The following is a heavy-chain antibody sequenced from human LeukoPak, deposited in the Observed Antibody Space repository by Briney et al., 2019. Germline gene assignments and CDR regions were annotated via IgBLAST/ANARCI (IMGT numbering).Heavy chain of an antibody. V-gene: IGHV3-23*01. J-gene: IGHJ4*02. CDR3: ASRGYSGYDPIPPDDY. CDR1: GFTFSSYA. Sequence: PGGSLRLSCAASGFTFSSYAMSWVRQAPGKGLEWVSAISGSGGSTYYADSVKGRFAISRDNSKNTLYLQMNSLRAEDTAVYYCASRGYSGYDPIPPDDYWGQGTLVTVSS. CDR2: ISGSGGST. D-gene: IGHD5-12*01.